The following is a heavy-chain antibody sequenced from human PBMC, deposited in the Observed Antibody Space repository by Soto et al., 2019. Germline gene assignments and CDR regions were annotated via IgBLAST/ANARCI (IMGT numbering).Heavy chain of an antibody. V-gene: IGHV4-59*01. CDR2: IYYSGST. Sequence: SETLSLTCTVSGGTISSWYWSWIRQPPGKGLEWIGYIYYSGSTNCNPSLKSRVTISVDTSKNQFSLKLSSVTAADTAVYYCAGIEDDAFDIWGQGTMVTVSS. CDR1: GGTISSWY. J-gene: IGHJ3*02. CDR3: AGIEDDAFDI.